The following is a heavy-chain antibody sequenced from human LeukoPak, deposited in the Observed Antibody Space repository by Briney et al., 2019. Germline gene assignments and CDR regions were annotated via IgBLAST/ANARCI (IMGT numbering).Heavy chain of an antibody. D-gene: IGHD2-15*01. Sequence: SETLSLTCTVSGGSISSSNYYWTRIRQPAGKGREWIGRIYTSRSTDYNPSLKIRVTMAVDTSKTQFSLKLTSGPAQGTAVYYCAGEGGSGQQFDYWGQGTLVTVSS. CDR2: IYTSRST. J-gene: IGHJ4*02. CDR1: GGSISSSNYY. CDR3: AGEGGSGQQFDY. V-gene: IGHV4-61*02.